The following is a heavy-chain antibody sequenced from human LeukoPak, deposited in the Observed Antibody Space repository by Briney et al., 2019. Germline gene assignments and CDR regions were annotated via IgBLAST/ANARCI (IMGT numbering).Heavy chain of an antibody. CDR2: IYYSGST. Sequence: KPSETLSLTCTVSGASISSYYWSWIRQPPGKGLEWIGSIYYSGSTYYNPSLKSRVTISVDTSKNQFSLKLSSVTAADTAVYYCARDIVVVVPAEGWFDPWGQGTLVTVSS. CDR3: ARDIVVVVPAEGWFDP. V-gene: IGHV4-59*05. CDR1: GASISSYY. J-gene: IGHJ5*02. D-gene: IGHD2-2*01.